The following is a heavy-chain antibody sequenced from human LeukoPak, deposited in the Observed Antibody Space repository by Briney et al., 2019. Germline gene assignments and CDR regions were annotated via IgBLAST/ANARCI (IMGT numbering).Heavy chain of an antibody. J-gene: IGHJ4*02. CDR1: GFPFSGYW. V-gene: IGHV3-7*02. CDR3: SRSLDY. Sequence: GGSLRLSCAASGFPFSGYWMDWVRQAPGKGMEWVANINQDGSTQYYAASVKGRFTISRDNAKSSLYLQMNVLRAEDTAVYYCSRSLDYLGQGALVTVSS. CDR2: INQDGSTQ.